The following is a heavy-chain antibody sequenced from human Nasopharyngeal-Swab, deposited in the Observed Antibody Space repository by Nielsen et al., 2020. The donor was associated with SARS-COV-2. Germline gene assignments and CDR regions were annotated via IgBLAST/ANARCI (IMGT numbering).Heavy chain of an antibody. CDR1: GFTFSSYA. J-gene: IGHJ6*02. V-gene: IGHV3-30-3*01. D-gene: IGHD6-19*01. CDR3: ARDRAGRLSSGWYYYYYGMDV. CDR2: ISYDGSNK. Sequence: GSLRLSCAASGFTFSSYAMHWVRQAPGKGLEWVAVISYDGSNKYYADSVKGRFTISRDNSKNTLYLQMNSLRAEDTAVYYCARDRAGRLSSGWYYYYYGMDVWGQGTTVTVSS.